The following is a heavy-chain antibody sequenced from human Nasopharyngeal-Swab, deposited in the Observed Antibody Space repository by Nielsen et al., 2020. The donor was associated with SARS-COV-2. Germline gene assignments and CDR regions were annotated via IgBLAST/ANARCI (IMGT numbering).Heavy chain of an antibody. V-gene: IGHV4-38-2*02. J-gene: IGHJ4*02. CDR1: GYPISSGYY. CDR3: ARVDTATYYFDY. CDR2: FYHSGTT. D-gene: IGHD5-18*01. Sequence: GSLRLSCPLSGYPISSGYYCAWIRQPPGKGLEWIGTFYHSGTTYYNASLKSRVTISVDTSKNQFSLKLSSVTAADTAVYYCARVDTATYYFDYWGQGTLVTVSS.